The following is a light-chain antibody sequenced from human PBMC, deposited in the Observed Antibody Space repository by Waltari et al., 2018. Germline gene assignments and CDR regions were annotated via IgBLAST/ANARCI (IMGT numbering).Light chain of an antibody. CDR1: QSVSSSH. J-gene: IGKJ4*01. CDR2: GAS. Sequence: EIGLTQSPGTLSLSPGERATLSCRATQSVSSSHLAWYQQKPGQAPRLLISGASSRATGIPDRFSASGSGTDFTLTISRLEPEDFAVYYCQQYGSSPLTFGGGTKVEIK. V-gene: IGKV3-20*01. CDR3: QQYGSSPLT.